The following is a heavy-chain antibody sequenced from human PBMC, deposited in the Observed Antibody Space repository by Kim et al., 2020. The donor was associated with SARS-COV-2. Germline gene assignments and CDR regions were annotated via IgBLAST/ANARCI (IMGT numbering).Heavy chain of an antibody. D-gene: IGHD3-9*01. J-gene: IGHJ4*02. CDR1: GFTFSSYS. V-gene: IGHV3-21*01. Sequence: GGSLRLSCAASGFTFSSYSMNWVRQAPGKGLEWVSSISSSSSYIYYADSVKGRFTISRDNAKNSLYLQMNSLRAEDTAVYYCARDQYDVLRYFDWLVDFDYWGQGTLVTVSS. CDR3: ARDQYDVLRYFDWLVDFDY. CDR2: ISSSSSYI.